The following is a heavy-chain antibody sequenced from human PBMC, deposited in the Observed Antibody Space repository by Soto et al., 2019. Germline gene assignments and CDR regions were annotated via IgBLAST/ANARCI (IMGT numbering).Heavy chain of an antibody. CDR3: AASCVARGGFNYYGMDV. D-gene: IGHD5-12*01. CDR2: IYYSGTT. Sequence: QVQLQESRPGLVKPSQTLSLTCTVSGDSISSGGYYWYWIRQHPGKGLEWIGYIYYSGTTYYNPASNKRVTISVDTSKNLFSLKLSSVTAADTAVYYWAASCVARGGFNYYGMDVWGQGTTVTVSS. J-gene: IGHJ6*02. V-gene: IGHV4-31*03. CDR1: GDSISSGGYY.